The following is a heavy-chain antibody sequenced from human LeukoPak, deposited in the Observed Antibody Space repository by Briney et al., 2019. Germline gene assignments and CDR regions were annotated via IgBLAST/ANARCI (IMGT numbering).Heavy chain of an antibody. Sequence: VASVKVSCKASGGTFSSYTISWVRQAPGQGLEWMGRIIPILGIANYAQKFQGRVTITADKSTSTAYMELSSLRSEDTAVYYCARGITMVRGVIQDYWGQGTLVTVSS. CDR1: GGTFSSYT. D-gene: IGHD3-10*01. CDR3: ARGITMVRGVIQDY. CDR2: IIPILGIA. J-gene: IGHJ4*02. V-gene: IGHV1-69*02.